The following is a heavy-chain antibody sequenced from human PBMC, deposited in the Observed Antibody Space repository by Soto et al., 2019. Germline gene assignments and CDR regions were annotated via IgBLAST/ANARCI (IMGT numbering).Heavy chain of an antibody. V-gene: IGHV1-3*01. CDR2: INAGNGGT. D-gene: IGHD6-13*01. J-gene: IGHJ4*02. Sequence: ASVKVSCKASGYTFTNYAIHWVRQAPGQRFEWMGWINAGNGGTSYAQKLQGRVTMTTDTSTSTAYMELRSLRSDDTAVYYCARDTAAAGIFDYWGQGTLVTVSS. CDR1: GYTFTNYA. CDR3: ARDTAAAGIFDY.